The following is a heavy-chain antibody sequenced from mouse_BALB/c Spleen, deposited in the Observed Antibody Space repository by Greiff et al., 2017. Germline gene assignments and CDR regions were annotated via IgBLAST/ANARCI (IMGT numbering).Heavy chain of an antibody. CDR3: TRSGTFITTATGAMDY. J-gene: IGHJ4*01. D-gene: IGHD1-2*01. CDR2: INPSNGGT. V-gene: IGHV1S81*02. CDR1: GYTFTSYY. Sequence: QVQLQQSGAELVKPGASVKLSCKASGYTFTSYYMYWVKQRPGQGLEWIGEINPSNGGTNFNEKFKSKATLTVDKSSSTAYMQLSSLTSEDSAVYYCTRSGTFITTATGAMDYWGQGTSVTVSS.